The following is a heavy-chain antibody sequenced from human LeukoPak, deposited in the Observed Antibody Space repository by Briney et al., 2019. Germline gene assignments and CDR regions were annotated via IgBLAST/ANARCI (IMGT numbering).Heavy chain of an antibody. CDR1: GGSMSSYY. Sequence: PSETLSLTCTVSGGSMSSYYWSWIRQSPGKGLEWIGYIYYSGSTNYNPSLKSRVTISVDTSKNQFSLKLSSVTAADTAVYYCARQGWNDVLYADYWGQGTLVTVSS. V-gene: IGHV4-59*08. CDR3: ARQGWNDVLYADY. CDR2: IYYSGST. D-gene: IGHD1-1*01. J-gene: IGHJ4*02.